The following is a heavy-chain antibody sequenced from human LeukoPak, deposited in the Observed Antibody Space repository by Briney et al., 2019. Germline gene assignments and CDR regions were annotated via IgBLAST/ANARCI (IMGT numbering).Heavy chain of an antibody. Sequence: PGGSLRLSCVVSGFSVTTNHMSWVRQAPGKGLEWVSVIYSGASANYADSVKGRFTISRDTSKNTLYLEMNSLRTEDTAVYYCARDPGDNWNLRPYYYMDVWGKGTTVTVSS. CDR2: IYSGASA. J-gene: IGHJ6*03. V-gene: IGHV3-66*02. D-gene: IGHD1-1*01. CDR3: ARDPGDNWNLRPYYYMDV. CDR1: GFSVTTNH.